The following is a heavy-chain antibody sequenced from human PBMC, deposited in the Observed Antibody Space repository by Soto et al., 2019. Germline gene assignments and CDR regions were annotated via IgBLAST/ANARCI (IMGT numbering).Heavy chain of an antibody. J-gene: IGHJ5*01. CDR2: IIPILGQP. CDR1: GDSFTKYS. CDR3: SRVGGIGGDDS. V-gene: IGHV1-69*05. D-gene: IGHD2-21*01. Sequence: QVQLVQSGAGVKKPGSSVRVSCTTSGDSFTKYSVRWVRQAPGQGLEWMAGIIPILGQPMYARKFQDRVAITTDESTRTVCMKLTSLKSDDTADYYCSRVGGIGGDDSWGQGTRITVSS.